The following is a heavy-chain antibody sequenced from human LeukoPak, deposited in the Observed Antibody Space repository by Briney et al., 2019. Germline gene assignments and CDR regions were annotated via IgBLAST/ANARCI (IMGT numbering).Heavy chain of an antibody. Sequence: GGSLRLSCAASGFTFSSYAMSWVRQAPGKGLEWASAISGSGGSTYYADSVKGRFTISRDNSKNTLYLRMSSLRAEDTAVYYCGKDEQGFGMQTSHWGQGTLVTVSS. J-gene: IGHJ4*02. V-gene: IGHV3-23*01. CDR3: GKDEQGFGMQTSH. CDR1: GFTFSSYA. D-gene: IGHD1-14*01. CDR2: ISGSGGST.